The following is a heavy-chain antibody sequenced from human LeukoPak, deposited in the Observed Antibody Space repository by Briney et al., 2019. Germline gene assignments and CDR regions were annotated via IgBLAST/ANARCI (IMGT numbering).Heavy chain of an antibody. CDR1: GGTFSSYA. CDR2: IIPIFGIA. V-gene: IGHV1-69*04. D-gene: IGHD6-13*01. CDR3: AGSPSPSSLDAFDI. J-gene: IGHJ3*02. Sequence: SVKVSCKACGGTFSSYAISWVRQAPGQGLEWMGRIIPIFGIANYAQKFQGRVTITADKSTSTAYMELSSLRSEDTAVGHCAGSPSPSSLDAFDIWGQGTMVTVSS.